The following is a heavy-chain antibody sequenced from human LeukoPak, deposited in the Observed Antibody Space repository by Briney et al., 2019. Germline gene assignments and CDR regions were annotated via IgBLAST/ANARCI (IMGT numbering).Heavy chain of an antibody. J-gene: IGHJ4*02. CDR2: IKQDGNEK. CDR1: GFTFDDYA. D-gene: IGHD1-26*01. Sequence: GGSLRLSCAASGFTFDDYAMHWVRQAPGKGLEWVANIKQDGNEKYYVDSVKGRFTISRDNAKNPLYLQMNSLRGEDTAVYYCARGLWEGSYWGQGTLVTVSS. V-gene: IGHV3-7*05. CDR3: ARGLWEGSY.